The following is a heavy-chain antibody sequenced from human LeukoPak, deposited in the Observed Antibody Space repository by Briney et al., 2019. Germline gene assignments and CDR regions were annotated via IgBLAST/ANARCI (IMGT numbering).Heavy chain of an antibody. V-gene: IGHV3-49*04. CDR3: TMIVVVITPIDY. Sequence: GGSLRLSCTASGCTFGDYAMSWVRQAPGKGLEWVGFIRSKAYGGTTEYAASVKGRFTISRDDSKSIAYLQMDSLKTEDTAVYYCTMIVVVITPIDYWGQETLVTVSS. J-gene: IGHJ4*02. D-gene: IGHD3-22*01. CDR2: IRSKAYGGTT. CDR1: GCTFGDYA.